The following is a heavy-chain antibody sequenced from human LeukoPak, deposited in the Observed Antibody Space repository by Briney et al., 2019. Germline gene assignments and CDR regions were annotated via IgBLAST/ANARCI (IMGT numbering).Heavy chain of an antibody. D-gene: IGHD5-24*01. J-gene: IGHJ3*01. V-gene: IGHV4-61*02. CDR1: GGSISIGGYY. Sequence: SQTLSLTCTVSGGSISIGGYYWSWIRQPAGKGLEWIGRIFSDGTSNCSPSLNSRVTISTDTSKNQFSLNLSSVTAADTAVYYCARVIRRDPYNYDGFDVWGQGTMVTVSS. CDR3: ARVIRRDPYNYDGFDV. CDR2: IFSDGTS.